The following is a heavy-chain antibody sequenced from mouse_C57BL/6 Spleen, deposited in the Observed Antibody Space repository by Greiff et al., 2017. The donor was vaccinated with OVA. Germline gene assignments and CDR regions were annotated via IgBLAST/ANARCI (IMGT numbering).Heavy chain of an antibody. J-gene: IGHJ3*01. Sequence: VQLQQSGPGMVKPSQSLSLTCTVTGYSITSGYDWHWIRHFPGNKLEWMGYISYSGSTNYNPSLKSRISITHDTSKNHFFLKLNSVTTEDTATYYCARAEGLRRGPWFAYWGQGTLVTVSA. CDR2: ISYSGST. CDR3: ARAEGLRRGPWFAY. V-gene: IGHV3-1*01. D-gene: IGHD2-4*01. CDR1: GYSITSGYD.